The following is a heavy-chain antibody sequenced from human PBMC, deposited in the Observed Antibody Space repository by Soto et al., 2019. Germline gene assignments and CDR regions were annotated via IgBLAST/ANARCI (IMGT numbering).Heavy chain of an antibody. CDR1: GGSISSGGYY. V-gene: IGHV4-31*03. J-gene: IGHJ5*02. CDR2: IYYSGST. D-gene: IGHD2-2*01. Sequence: SETLSLTCTVSGGSISSGGYYWSWIRQHPGKGLEWIGYIYYSGSTYYNPYLKSRVTISVDTSKNRFSLKLSSVTAADTAVYYCARVVPAAINWFDPWGQGTLVTVSS. CDR3: ARVVPAAINWFDP.